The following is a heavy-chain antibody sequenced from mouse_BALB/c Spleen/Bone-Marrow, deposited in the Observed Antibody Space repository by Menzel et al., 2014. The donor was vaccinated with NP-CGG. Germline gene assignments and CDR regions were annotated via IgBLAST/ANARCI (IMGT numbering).Heavy chain of an antibody. D-gene: IGHD4-1*01. J-gene: IGHJ4*01. V-gene: IGHV1-54*01. CDR3: ARWLTGTRAMHC. CDR1: GYAFTNYL. CDR2: INPGSGGT. Sequence: VLLQQSGADLVRPGTSVKVSCKASGYAFTNYLIEWVKQRPGQGLEWIGVINPGSGGTNYNEKFKGKATLTADKSSSTAYMQLSSLTSDDSAAYFCARWLTGTRAMHCWPQATSVPVSS.